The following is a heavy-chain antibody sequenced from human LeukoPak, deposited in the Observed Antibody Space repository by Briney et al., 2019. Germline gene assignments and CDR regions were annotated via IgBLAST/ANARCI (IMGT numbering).Heavy chain of an antibody. Sequence: SVKVSCKASGGTFSSYAISWVRQAPGQGLEWMGGIIPIFGTANYAQKFQGRVTITADESTSTAYMELSSLRSEDTAVYYCARCRNDYNLYYYYMDVWGKGTTVTVSS. CDR2: IIPIFGTA. V-gene: IGHV1-69*13. J-gene: IGHJ6*03. CDR3: ARCRNDYNLYYYYMDV. CDR1: GGTFSSYA. D-gene: IGHD5-24*01.